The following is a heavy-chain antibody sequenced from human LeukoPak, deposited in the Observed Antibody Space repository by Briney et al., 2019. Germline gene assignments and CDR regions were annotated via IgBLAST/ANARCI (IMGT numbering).Heavy chain of an antibody. J-gene: IGHJ6*02. V-gene: IGHV1-69*13. Sequence: ASVTVSCTASGGTFTNYAISWVRQAPGQGLEWMGGIIPLLGTPNYAQKFQGRVTITADDSTSTAYMELTSLRSEDTAVYYCAEGSSRVTTRSPYYYYYLDVWGQGTTVTVSS. CDR3: AEGSSRVTTRSPYYYYYLDV. CDR2: IIPLLGTP. CDR1: GGTFTNYA. D-gene: IGHD4-17*01.